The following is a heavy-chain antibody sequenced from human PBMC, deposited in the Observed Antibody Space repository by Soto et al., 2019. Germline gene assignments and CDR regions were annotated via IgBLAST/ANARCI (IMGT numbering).Heavy chain of an antibody. CDR2: ISGSGGRT. Sequence: GGSLRLSCAASGFTFSSYAMSWVRQAPGKGLEWVSAISGSGGRTYYADSVKGRFTISRDNSKNTLYLQMNSLRAEDTAVYYCAKRPSYDFWSGYSGVDYWGQGTLVTVSS. V-gene: IGHV3-23*01. J-gene: IGHJ4*02. D-gene: IGHD3-3*01. CDR1: GFTFSSYA. CDR3: AKRPSYDFWSGYSGVDY.